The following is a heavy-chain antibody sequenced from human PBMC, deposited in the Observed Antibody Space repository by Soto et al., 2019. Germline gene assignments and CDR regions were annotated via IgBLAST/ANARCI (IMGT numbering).Heavy chain of an antibody. D-gene: IGHD3-3*01. Sequence: ASVKVSCKASGHTFTSYGISWVRQAPGQGLEWMGWISAYNGNTNYAQKLQGRVTMTTDTSTSTAYMELRSLRSDDTAVYYCARGGNDFWSGYYQDYSYYMDVRGKGTTVPVSS. CDR1: GHTFTSYG. CDR3: ARGGNDFWSGYYQDYSYYMDV. CDR2: ISAYNGNT. J-gene: IGHJ6*03. V-gene: IGHV1-18*01.